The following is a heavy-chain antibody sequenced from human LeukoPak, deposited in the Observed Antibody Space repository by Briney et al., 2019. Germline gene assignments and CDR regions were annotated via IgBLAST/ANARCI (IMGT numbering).Heavy chain of an antibody. Sequence: MTSETLSLTCTVSGGSISSGGYYWSWIRQHPGKGLEWIGYIYYSGSTYYNPSLKSRVTISVDTSKNQFSLKLSSVTAADTAVYYCARASRWFAESCLDYWGQGTLVTVSS. CDR3: ARASRWFAESCLDY. CDR1: GGSISSGGYY. J-gene: IGHJ4*02. D-gene: IGHD3-10*01. CDR2: IYYSGST. V-gene: IGHV4-31*03.